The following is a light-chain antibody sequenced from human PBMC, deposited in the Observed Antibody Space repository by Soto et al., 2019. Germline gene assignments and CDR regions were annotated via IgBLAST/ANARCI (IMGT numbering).Light chain of an antibody. J-gene: IGLJ2*01. Sequence: QSALTQPASVSGSPGQSITISCTGTSSDVGGYNYVSWYQQHPDKAPKLMIYDVSNRPSGVSDRFSGSKSGNTASLTISGLQAEDEADYFCSSYTSNSTPLSGGGTK. CDR1: SSDVGGYNY. CDR3: SSYTSNSTPL. CDR2: DVS. V-gene: IGLV2-14*03.